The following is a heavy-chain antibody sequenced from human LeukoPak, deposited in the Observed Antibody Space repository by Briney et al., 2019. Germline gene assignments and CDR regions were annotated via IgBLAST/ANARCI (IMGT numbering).Heavy chain of an antibody. Sequence: PGGSLRLSCAASGFTFSNYGMHWVRQAPSKGLEWVALIWYDGRTKFHADSVKGRFTISRDNSKNTLYLQMDSLRDEDTAVYYCAREWGRIAVAGGPGYWGQGTRVTVSS. V-gene: IGHV3-33*01. D-gene: IGHD6-19*01. CDR1: GFTFSNYG. CDR3: AREWGRIAVAGGPGY. CDR2: IWYDGRTK. J-gene: IGHJ4*02.